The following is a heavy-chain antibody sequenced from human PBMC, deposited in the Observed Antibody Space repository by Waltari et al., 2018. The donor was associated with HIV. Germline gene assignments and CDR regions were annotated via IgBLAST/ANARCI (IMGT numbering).Heavy chain of an antibody. CDR2: ISPAEDER. CDR3: AREPVSTVFED. J-gene: IGHJ4*02. D-gene: IGHD4-17*01. Sequence: EVHLMESGGGLVQPGGSLRLSCAASGFSLGRYWMAWVRQTPGKRLEWVANISPAEDERYYVESVQGRFTVSRDNAKNFLFLQMDNLTAEDTAVYYCAREPVSTVFEDWGQGTLVTVSS. V-gene: IGHV3-7*03. CDR1: GFSLGRYW.